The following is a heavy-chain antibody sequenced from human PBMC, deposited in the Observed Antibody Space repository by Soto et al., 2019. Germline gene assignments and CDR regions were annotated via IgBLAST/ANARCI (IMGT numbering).Heavy chain of an antibody. D-gene: IGHD1-1*01. J-gene: IGHJ6*02. CDR1: GFTFSSYA. CDR2: ISYDGSNK. Sequence: QVQLVESGGGVVQPGRSLRLSCAASGFTFSSYAMHWVRQAPGKGLEWVAVISYDGSNKYYADSVKGRFTISRDNSKNTLYLQMNSLRAEDTAVYYCARELEPNRDNYYYYYGMDVWGQGTTVTVSS. V-gene: IGHV3-30-3*01. CDR3: ARELEPNRDNYYYYYGMDV.